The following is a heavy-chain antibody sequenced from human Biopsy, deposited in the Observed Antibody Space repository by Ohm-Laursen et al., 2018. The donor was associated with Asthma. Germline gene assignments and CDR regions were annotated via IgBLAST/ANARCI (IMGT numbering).Heavy chain of an antibody. V-gene: IGHV4-59*12. CDR1: GVSIRSYY. CDR2: IHYSGST. CDR3: ARGSSSRLSQWELLVSGGKRAHSYYGMDV. D-gene: IGHD1-26*01. J-gene: IGHJ6*02. Sequence: GTLSLTWTVSGVSIRSYYWTWIRQPPGKGLEWIGNIHYSGSTYSNPSLKSRVTISVDTSKKQISLRLTSVTAADTAVYYCARGSSSRLSQWELLVSGGKRAHSYYGMDVWGQGTTVTVSS.